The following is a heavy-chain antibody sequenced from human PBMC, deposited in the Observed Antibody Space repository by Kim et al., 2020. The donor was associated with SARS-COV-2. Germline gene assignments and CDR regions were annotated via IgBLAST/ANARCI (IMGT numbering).Heavy chain of an antibody. CDR3: ARDDAFDI. CDR2: IYYSGST. V-gene: IGHV4-31*02. J-gene: IGHJ3*02. Sequence: WIGYIYYSGSTYYIPSLKSRVTISVDTSKNQFSLKLSSVTAADTAVYYCARDDAFDIWGQGTMVTVSS.